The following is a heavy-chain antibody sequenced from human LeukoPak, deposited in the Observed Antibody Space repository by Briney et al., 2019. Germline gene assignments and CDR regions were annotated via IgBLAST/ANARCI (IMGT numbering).Heavy chain of an antibody. CDR1: GFTFSSYS. J-gene: IGHJ6*04. V-gene: IGHV3-21*01. D-gene: IGHD3-10*01. CDR3: ARRITMVRGGYV. Sequence: PGGSLRLSCAASGFTFSSYSMNWVRQAPGKGLEWVSSISSSSSYIYYVDSVKGRFTISRDNAKNSLYLQMNSLRAEDTAVYYCARRITMVRGGYVWGKGTTVTVSS. CDR2: ISSSSSYI.